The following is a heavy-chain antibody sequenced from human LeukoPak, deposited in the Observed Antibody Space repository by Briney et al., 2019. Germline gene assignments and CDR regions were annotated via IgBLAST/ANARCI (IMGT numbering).Heavy chain of an antibody. J-gene: IGHJ4*02. D-gene: IGHD2-2*01. V-gene: IGHV1-18*01. Sequence: ASVKVSCKASGYTFTSYDISWVRQAPGQGLEWMGYISGYNGNTIYAQKVQDRVTMTTDTSTSTAYKELRSLRSDDTAVYYCARWGGTYQTYFDYWGQGTLVTVSS. CDR1: GYTFTSYD. CDR3: ARWGGTYQTYFDY. CDR2: ISGYNGNT.